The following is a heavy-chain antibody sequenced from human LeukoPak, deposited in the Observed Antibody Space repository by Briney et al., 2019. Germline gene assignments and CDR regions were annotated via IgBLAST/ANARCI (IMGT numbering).Heavy chain of an antibody. CDR2: ISSSSSYI. J-gene: IGHJ4*02. CDR3: ARDLYSSSWHHYFDY. CDR1: GFTFSSYS. V-gene: IGHV3-21*01. D-gene: IGHD6-13*01. Sequence: GGSLRLSCAASGFTFSSYSMNWVRQAPGKGLEWVSSISSSSSYIYYADSVKGRFTISRDNAKNSLYLQMNSLRAEDTAVYYCARDLYSSSWHHYFDYWGQGTLVTVSS.